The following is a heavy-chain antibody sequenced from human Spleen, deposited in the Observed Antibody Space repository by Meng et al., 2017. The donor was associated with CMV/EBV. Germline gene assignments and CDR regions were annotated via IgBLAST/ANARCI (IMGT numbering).Heavy chain of an antibody. CDR3: AREKDGAFDY. D-gene: IGHD5-24*01. Sequence: ASVKVSCKASGYTFTSYGITWVRQAPGQGLEWMGWISAYNGNTIYAQKPQGRVTMTTDTSTSTAYMELRSLRSDDTAVYYCAREKDGAFDYWGQGTLVTVSS. CDR2: ISAYNGNT. V-gene: IGHV1-18*01. CDR1: GYTFTSYG. J-gene: IGHJ4*02.